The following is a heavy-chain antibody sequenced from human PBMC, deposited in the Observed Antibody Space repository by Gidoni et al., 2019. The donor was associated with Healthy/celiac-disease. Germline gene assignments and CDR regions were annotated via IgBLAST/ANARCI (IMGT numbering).Heavy chain of an antibody. D-gene: IGHD6-13*01. V-gene: IGHV3-33*01. J-gene: IGHJ3*02. CDR1: GFTFSSYG. CDR2: IWYDGSNK. CDR3: ARDQEWYSSSWYDAFDI. Sequence: QVQLVESGGGVVQPGRSLRLSCAASGFTFSSYGMHWVRQAPGKGLEWVAVIWYDGSNKYYADSVKGRFTISRDNSKNTLYLQMNSLRAEDTAVYYCARDQEWYSSSWYDAFDIWGQGTMVTVSS.